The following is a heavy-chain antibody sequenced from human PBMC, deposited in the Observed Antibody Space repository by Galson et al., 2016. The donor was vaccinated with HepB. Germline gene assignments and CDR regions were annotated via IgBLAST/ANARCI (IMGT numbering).Heavy chain of an antibody. CDR1: GYTFSSYP. CDR2: INPVNGHT. V-gene: IGHV1-3*01. J-gene: IGHJ6*02. CDR3: ARWGSSVWFTSGWLYGMDV. Sequence: SVKVSCKASGYTFSSYPVHWVRQAPGQRLEWMGWINPVNGHTQYSQKFQGRVTITRNTSASTAYMEVSSLRSEDTAVYYCARWGSSVWFTSGWLYGMDVWGQGTPVTVSS. D-gene: IGHD6-19*01.